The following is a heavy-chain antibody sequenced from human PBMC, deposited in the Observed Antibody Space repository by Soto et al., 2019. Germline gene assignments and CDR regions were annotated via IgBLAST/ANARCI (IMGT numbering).Heavy chain of an antibody. CDR2: IYYSGST. CDR3: ARLRSGSYYFDY. CDR1: GGSISSYY. J-gene: IGHJ4*02. Sequence: SETLSLTCTVSGGSISSYYWSWIRQPPGKGLEWTGYIYYSGSTNYNPSLKSRVTISIDTSKNQFSLKLSSVTAADTAVYYCARLRSGSYYFDYWGQGTLVTVSS. V-gene: IGHV4-59*08. D-gene: IGHD1-26*01.